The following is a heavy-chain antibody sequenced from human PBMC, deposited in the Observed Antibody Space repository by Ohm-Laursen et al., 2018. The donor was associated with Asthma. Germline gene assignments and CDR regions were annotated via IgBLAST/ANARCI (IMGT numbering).Heavy chain of an antibody. V-gene: IGHV3-23*01. J-gene: IGHJ4*02. Sequence: SLRLSCSASGFTFNKHHMTWVRQAPGKGLEWVSAIDGSGGRTYYADSVKGRFTISRDNPRNTLYLQMNSLRAEDTAVYYCAKDSSEVVAADEYWGQGTLVTVSS. D-gene: IGHD2-15*01. CDR3: AKDSSEVVAADEY. CDR1: GFTFNKHH. CDR2: IDGSGGRT.